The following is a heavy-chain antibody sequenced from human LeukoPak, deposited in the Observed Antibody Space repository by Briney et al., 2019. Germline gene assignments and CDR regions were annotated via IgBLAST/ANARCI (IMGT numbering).Heavy chain of an antibody. Sequence: GGSLRLSCAASGFSVSNNYMSWVRQPPGKGLEWVSVIYSGGSTYYADSVKGRFTISRDNSKNTLYLQMNSLRAEDTAVYYCARGGWKQKTYYFDYWGQGTLVTVSS. CDR3: ARGGWKQKTYYFDY. CDR2: IYSGGST. D-gene: IGHD1-1*01. J-gene: IGHJ4*02. CDR1: GFSVSNNY. V-gene: IGHV3-53*01.